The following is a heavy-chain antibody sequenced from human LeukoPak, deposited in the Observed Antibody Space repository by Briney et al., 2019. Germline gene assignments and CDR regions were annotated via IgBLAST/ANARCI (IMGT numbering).Heavy chain of an antibody. Sequence: GRSLRLSCAASGFTFNTYAMNWVRQAPGKGLEWVAIISNDGSKKYYADSVKGRFTISRDNSKNTLYVQMNSLRAEDTAVYYCAKGHYYGSGSLDYWGQGTLVTVSS. D-gene: IGHD3-10*01. CDR1: GFTFNTYA. V-gene: IGHV3-30-3*01. CDR2: ISNDGSKK. CDR3: AKGHYYGSGSLDY. J-gene: IGHJ4*02.